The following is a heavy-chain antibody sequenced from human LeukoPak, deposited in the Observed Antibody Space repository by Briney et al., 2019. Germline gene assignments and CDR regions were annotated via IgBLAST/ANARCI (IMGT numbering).Heavy chain of an antibody. Sequence: SETLSLTCAVYGGSFSGYYWSWIRQPPGKGLEWIGEINHSGSTNYNPSLKSRVTISVDTSKNQFSLKLSSVTAADTAVYYCARVTNYDFWSGPYYYGMDVWGQGTTVTVSS. J-gene: IGHJ6*02. V-gene: IGHV4-34*01. CDR3: ARVTNYDFWSGPYYYGMDV. CDR1: GGSFSGYY. D-gene: IGHD3-3*01. CDR2: INHSGST.